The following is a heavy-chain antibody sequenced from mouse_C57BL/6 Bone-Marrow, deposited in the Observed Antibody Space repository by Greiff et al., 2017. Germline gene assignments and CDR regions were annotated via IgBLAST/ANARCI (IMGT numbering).Heavy chain of an antibody. CDR3: ARLRKGY. CDR1: GYAFSSSW. J-gene: IGHJ2*01. V-gene: IGHV1-82*01. Sequence: LMESGASVKISCKASGYAFSSSWMNWVKQRPGKGLEWIGRIYPGDGDTNYNGKFKGKATLTADKSSSTAYMQLSSLTSEDSAVYFCARLRKGYWGQGTTLTVSS. CDR2: IYPGDGDT.